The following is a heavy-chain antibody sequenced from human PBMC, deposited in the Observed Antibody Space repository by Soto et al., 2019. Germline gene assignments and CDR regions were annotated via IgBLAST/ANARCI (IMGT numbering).Heavy chain of an antibody. CDR3: AKGSKVATGLFDY. D-gene: IGHD5-12*01. Sequence: GGSLRLSCAPSGFTFSSYGMHWARQAPGKGLEWVAVIWYDGSNKVYADSVKGRFTISRDNSKNTLYLQMNSLRAEDTAVYYCAKGSKVATGLFDYWGQGTLVTVSS. V-gene: IGHV3-33*06. J-gene: IGHJ4*02. CDR2: IWYDGSNK. CDR1: GFTFSSYG.